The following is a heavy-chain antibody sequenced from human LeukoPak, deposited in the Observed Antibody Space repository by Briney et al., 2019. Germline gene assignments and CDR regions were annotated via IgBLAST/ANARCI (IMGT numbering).Heavy chain of an antibody. CDR2: ICSSGSA. V-gene: IGHV4-4*07. Sequence: PSETLSLTCTASGCSFSSYYWSWIRQPAGKGLQWIGRICSSGSANYNPSLKSRVTMSVDTSKNQFSLGLNSMTAADTAVYYCARDFGFWSRPDYWGHGTLVTVSS. CDR1: GCSFSSYY. J-gene: IGHJ4*01. D-gene: IGHD3-3*01. CDR3: ARDFGFWSRPDY.